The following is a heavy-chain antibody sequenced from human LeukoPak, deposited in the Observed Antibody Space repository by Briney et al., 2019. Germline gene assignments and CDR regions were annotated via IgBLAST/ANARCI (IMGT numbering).Heavy chain of an antibody. CDR3: ARGLTGGDYYFDY. CDR2: VYYTGST. Sequence: SETLSLTCNVSGGSISSYYWSWLRQPPGKGLGWIAYVYYTGSTNYNPSLKSRVTISVDTSKNQFSLKLSSVTAADTAVYYCARGLTGGDYYFDYWGQGTLVTVSS. J-gene: IGHJ4*02. V-gene: IGHV4-59*12. D-gene: IGHD2-21*01. CDR1: GGSISSYY.